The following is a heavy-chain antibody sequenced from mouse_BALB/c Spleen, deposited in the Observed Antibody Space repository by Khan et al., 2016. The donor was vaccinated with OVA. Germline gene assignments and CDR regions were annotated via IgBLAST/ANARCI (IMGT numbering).Heavy chain of an antibody. CDR2: VSTGGSYT. D-gene: IGHD1-1*01. CDR1: GFTFSTYG. Sequence: VQLKQSGGDLVKPGGSLKLSCAASGFTFSTYGMSWVRQTPDKRLEWVATVSTGGSYTYYPDSVKGRFTISRDNAKNTLYLQMSGLKSEDIAIFYCTRLAYYYDSEGFAYWGQGTLVTVSA. CDR3: TRLAYYYDSEGFAY. J-gene: IGHJ3*01. V-gene: IGHV5-6*01.